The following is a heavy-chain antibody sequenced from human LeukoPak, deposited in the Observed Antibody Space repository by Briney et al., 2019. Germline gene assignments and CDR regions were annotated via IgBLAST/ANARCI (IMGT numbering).Heavy chain of an antibody. CDR3: AKGGWSAGYCSSTSCYTGIFLAAY. D-gene: IGHD2-2*02. CDR2: IKQDGSEK. Sequence: GGSLRLSCAASGFTFSSYWMSWVRQAPGKGLEWVANIKQDGSEKYYVDSVKGRFTISRDNAKNSLYLQMNSLRAEDTAVYYCAKGGWSAGYCSSTSCYTGIFLAAYWGQGTLVTVSS. V-gene: IGHV3-7*03. CDR1: GFTFSSYW. J-gene: IGHJ4*02.